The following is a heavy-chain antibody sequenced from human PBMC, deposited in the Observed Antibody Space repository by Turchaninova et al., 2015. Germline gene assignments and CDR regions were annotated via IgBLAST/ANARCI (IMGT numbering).Heavy chain of an antibody. V-gene: IGHV3-74*01. Sequence: EVQLVESGGGLVQPGGCLGRPCAASVFTFSSYWMHCGRQVPGKGLVLVSLINNDGSSTNYADSVKGRFTISRDNAKNTLYLQMSSLRDEDTAVYYCVRDPSTQPELFDYWGQGTLVTVSS. CDR2: INNDGSST. J-gene: IGHJ4*02. CDR1: VFTFSSYW. CDR3: VRDPSTQPELFDY. D-gene: IGHD1-14*01.